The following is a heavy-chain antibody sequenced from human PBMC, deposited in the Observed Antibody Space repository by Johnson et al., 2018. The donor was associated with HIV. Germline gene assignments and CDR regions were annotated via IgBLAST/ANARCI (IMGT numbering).Heavy chain of an antibody. CDR1: GFTFSSYA. Sequence: QVQLVESGGGVVQPGRSLRLSCAASGFTFSSYAMHWVRQAPGKGLEWVAVISYDGSNKYYADSVKGRFTISRDNSKNTLYLQMNSLRAEDTAGYYCARDLGVGVVIPWAFDIWGQGTMVTGSS. CDR2: ISYDGSNK. D-gene: IGHD2-21*01. J-gene: IGHJ3*02. V-gene: IGHV3-30*04. CDR3: ARDLGVGVVIPWAFDI.